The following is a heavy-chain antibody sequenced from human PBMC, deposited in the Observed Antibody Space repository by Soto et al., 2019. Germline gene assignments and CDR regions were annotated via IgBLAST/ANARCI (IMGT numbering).Heavy chain of an antibody. CDR3: ATSMNSEGMDGLHV. CDR1: GASIYNSDSY. D-gene: IGHD3-10*01. Sequence: SETLSLTCTVSGASIYNSDSYWGWFRQAPGRGLEWIGSIYYSGNTYYSPSLMSRVTISVDTSRNDFSLKMHSATAPDTAVYYCATSMNSEGMDGLHVWGPGRMVTVSS. CDR2: IYYSGNT. J-gene: IGHJ3*01. V-gene: IGHV4-39*02.